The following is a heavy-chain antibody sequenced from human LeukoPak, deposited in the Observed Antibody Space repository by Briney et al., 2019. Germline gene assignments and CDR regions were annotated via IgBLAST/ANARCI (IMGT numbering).Heavy chain of an antibody. D-gene: IGHD6-19*01. Sequence: ASVKVPCKASGGTFSSYAISWVRQAPGQGLEWMGRIIPIFGTANYAQKFQGRVTITTDESTSTAYMELSSLRSEDTAVYYCAIGPAEIRSGWYYYYYYMDVWGKGTTVTVSS. CDR1: GGTFSSYA. J-gene: IGHJ6*03. V-gene: IGHV1-69*05. CDR3: AIGPAEIRSGWYYYYYYMDV. CDR2: IIPIFGTA.